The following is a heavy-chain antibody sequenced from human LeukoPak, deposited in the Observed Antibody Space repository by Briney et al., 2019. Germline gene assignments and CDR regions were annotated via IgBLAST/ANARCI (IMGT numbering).Heavy chain of an antibody. V-gene: IGHV3-7*01. Sequence: QAGGSLRLSCAASGFTFSSYWMSWVRQAPGKGLEWVANIKQDGSEKYYVDSVKGRFTISRDNAKNSLYLQMNSLRAEDTAVYYCARVGRRFYYDSSGYQFDYWGQGTLVTVSS. D-gene: IGHD3-22*01. CDR3: ARVGRRFYYDSSGYQFDY. J-gene: IGHJ4*02. CDR1: GFTFSSYW. CDR2: IKQDGSEK.